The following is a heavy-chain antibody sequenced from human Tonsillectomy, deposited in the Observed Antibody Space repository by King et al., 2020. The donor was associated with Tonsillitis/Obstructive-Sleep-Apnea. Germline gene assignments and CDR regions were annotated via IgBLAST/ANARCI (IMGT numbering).Heavy chain of an antibody. J-gene: IGHJ4*02. CDR2: ISDSGGST. CDR3: AKDPDCSGGSCYDY. D-gene: IGHD2-15*01. Sequence: VQLVESGGGLVQPGGSLRLSCAASGFTFSSYAMSWVRQAPGQGLEWVSTISDSGGSTYCADSVKGRFTISRDNSKNTLYLQMNSLRAEDTAVYYCAKDPDCSGGSCYDYWGQGTLVTVSS. V-gene: IGHV3-23*04. CDR1: GFTFSSYA.